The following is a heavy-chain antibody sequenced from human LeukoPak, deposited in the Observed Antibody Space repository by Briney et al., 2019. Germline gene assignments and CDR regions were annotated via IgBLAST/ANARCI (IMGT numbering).Heavy chain of an antibody. CDR1: GFTFTSSA. CDR3: ARMSDLAYYDSSGYFDY. Sequence: GTSVKVSCKASGFTFTSSAVQWVRQARGQRLEWIGWIVVGSGNTNYAQKFQERVTITRDMSTSTAYMELRSLRSDDTAVYYCARMSDLAYYDSSGYFDYWGQGTLVTVSS. CDR2: IVVGSGNT. D-gene: IGHD3-22*01. V-gene: IGHV1-58*01. J-gene: IGHJ4*02.